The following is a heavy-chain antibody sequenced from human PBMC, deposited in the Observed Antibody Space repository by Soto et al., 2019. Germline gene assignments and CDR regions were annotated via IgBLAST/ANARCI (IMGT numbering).Heavy chain of an antibody. D-gene: IGHD3-10*01. J-gene: IGHJ4*02. Sequence: ASVKVSCKASGYTFTSYAMHWVRQAPGQRLEWMGWINAGNGNTKYSQKFQGRVTITRDTSASTAYMELSSLRSEDTAMYYCARSPGGPMTPGDYWGQGTLVTVSS. V-gene: IGHV1-3*01. CDR1: GYTFTSYA. CDR2: INAGNGNT. CDR3: ARSPGGPMTPGDY.